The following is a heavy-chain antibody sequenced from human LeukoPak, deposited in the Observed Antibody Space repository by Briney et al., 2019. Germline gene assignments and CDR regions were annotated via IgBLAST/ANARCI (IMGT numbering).Heavy chain of an antibody. Sequence: VGSLRLSCTVSGFTVSSNSMSWVRQAPGKGLEWVSFIFSSTHYSDSVKGRFTISRDNSKNTLYLQMNSLRAEDTALYYCAGHSRGYCSGGSCTGWFDPWGQGTLVTVSS. CDR3: AGHSRGYCSGGSCTGWFDP. CDR1: GFTVSSNS. CDR2: IFSST. D-gene: IGHD2-15*01. J-gene: IGHJ5*02. V-gene: IGHV3-53*01.